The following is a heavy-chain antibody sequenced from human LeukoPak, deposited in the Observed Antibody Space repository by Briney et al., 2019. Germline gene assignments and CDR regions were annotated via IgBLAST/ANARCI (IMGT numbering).Heavy chain of an antibody. CDR2: VSSYNGNT. Sequence: ASVKVSCKASGYTFTISGICWVRQAPGQGLEWMGWVSSYNGNTNYAQSFQGRVTMTRDTSTTTAYMGLRSLRSDDTAVYYCARDAPQWRNAFDFWGQGTMVTVSS. D-gene: IGHD6-19*01. CDR3: ARDAPQWRNAFDF. J-gene: IGHJ3*01. V-gene: IGHV1-18*01. CDR1: GYTFTISG.